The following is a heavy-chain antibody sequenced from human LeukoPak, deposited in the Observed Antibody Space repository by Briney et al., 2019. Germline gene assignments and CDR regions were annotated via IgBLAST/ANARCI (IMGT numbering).Heavy chain of an antibody. CDR2: INPNSGAT. J-gene: IGHJ5*02. CDR1: GYTFTGYY. Sequence: GASVKVSCKASGYTFTGYYMHWVRQAPGQGLEWMGWINPNSGATNYAQKFQGRVTMTRDTSINTAYMELRRLRSDDTAVYYCAREPTSGSYHGTFDPCGQGTLVTVSS. CDR3: AREPTSGSYHGTFDP. V-gene: IGHV1-2*02. D-gene: IGHD1-26*01.